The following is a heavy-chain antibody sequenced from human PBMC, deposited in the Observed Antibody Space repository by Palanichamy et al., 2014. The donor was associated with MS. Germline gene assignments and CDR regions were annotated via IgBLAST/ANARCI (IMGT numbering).Heavy chain of an antibody. CDR2: IDPEDGET. D-gene: IGHD1-26*01. Sequence: APGKGLQWMGLIDPEDGETIYAENFQGRVTLTADTSTDTAYMELTSLTSEDTAVYFCARDNRSDVWGQGTLITVSS. V-gene: IGHV1-69-2*01. J-gene: IGHJ4*02. CDR3: ARDNRSDV.